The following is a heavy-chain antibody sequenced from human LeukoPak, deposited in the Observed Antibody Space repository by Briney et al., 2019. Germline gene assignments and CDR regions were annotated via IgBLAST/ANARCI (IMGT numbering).Heavy chain of an antibody. V-gene: IGHV1-2*02. Sequence: GASVKVSCKASGYTFTGYYMHWVRQAPGQGLEGMGWINPNSGGTNYAQKFQGRVTMTRDTSISTAYMELSRLRSDDTAVYYCARGPVIVVVVAATHYYYYMDVWGKGTTVTISS. CDR1: GYTFTGYY. CDR2: INPNSGGT. CDR3: ARGPVIVVVVAATHYYYYMDV. D-gene: IGHD2-15*01. J-gene: IGHJ6*03.